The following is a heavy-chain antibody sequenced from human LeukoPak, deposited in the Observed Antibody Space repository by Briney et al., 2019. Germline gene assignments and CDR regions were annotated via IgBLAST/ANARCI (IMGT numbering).Heavy chain of an antibody. J-gene: IGHJ3*02. D-gene: IGHD6-13*01. CDR3: ARYSSSHDAFDI. Sequence: PGGSLRLSCAASGFTFSSYGMHWVRQAPGKGLEWVAFIRYDGSNKYYADSVKGRFTISRDNAKNSLYLQMNSLRAEDTAVYYCARYSSSHDAFDIWGQGTMVTVSS. V-gene: IGHV3-30*02. CDR2: IRYDGSNK. CDR1: GFTFSSYG.